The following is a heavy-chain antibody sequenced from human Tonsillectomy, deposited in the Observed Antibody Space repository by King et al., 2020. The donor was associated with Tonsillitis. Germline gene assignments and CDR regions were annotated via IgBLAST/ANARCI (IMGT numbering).Heavy chain of an antibody. CDR2: IYPGDSYI. CDR1: GNSFTSYW. J-gene: IGHJ4*01. Sequence: QLVQSGAEVKKPGESLKISCKGSGNSFTSYWIGWVRQMPGKGLEWMGFIYPGDSYIRYSPSFQGQVTISADKSISTAYLQWSSLKASDTAMYYCARAMATISYFFDYWGQGTLVTVSS. V-gene: IGHV5-51*01. CDR3: ARAMATISYFFDY. D-gene: IGHD5-24*01.